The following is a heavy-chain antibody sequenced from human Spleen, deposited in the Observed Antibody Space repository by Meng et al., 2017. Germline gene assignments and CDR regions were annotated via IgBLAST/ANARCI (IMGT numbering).Heavy chain of an antibody. CDR2: INHSGST. CDR1: GVFICDYY. D-gene: IGHD4-11*01. V-gene: IGHV4-34*01. CDR3: ARGPTTMAHDFDY. Sequence: QVQPEQWGVVLFEPSEPLSLTCVVSGVFICDYYWSWIRQPPGKGLEWIGEINHSGSTSYNPSLESRATISVDTSQNNLSLKLSSVTAADSAVYYCARGPTTMAHDFDYWGQGTLVTVSS. J-gene: IGHJ4*02.